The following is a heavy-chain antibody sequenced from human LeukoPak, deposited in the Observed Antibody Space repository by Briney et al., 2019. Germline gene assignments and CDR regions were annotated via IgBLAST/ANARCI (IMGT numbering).Heavy chain of an antibody. CDR1: GFTFSSYG. CDR2: ISGSGGST. J-gene: IGHJ6*03. D-gene: IGHD6-19*01. CDR3: AKEAVAERYYYYYMDV. Sequence: GGSLRLSCAASGFTFSSYGMSWVRQAPGKGLEWVSAISGSGGSTYYADSVKGRFTISRDNSKNTLYLQMNSLRAEDTAVYYCAKEAVAERYYYYYMDVWGKGTTVTVSS. V-gene: IGHV3-23*01.